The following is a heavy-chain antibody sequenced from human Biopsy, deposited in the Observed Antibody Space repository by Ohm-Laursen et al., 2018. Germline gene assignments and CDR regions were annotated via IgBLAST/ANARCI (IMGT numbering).Heavy chain of an antibody. CDR2: INQAGTT. Sequence: TLSLTCAVSGKTFSDYQWSWIRQPHGPGLEWIGQINQAGTTNYNPSLKSRVSISADASTYEFSLRLTSVTAADTAVYLCGNEVHGRDYWGLGAQVTVSS. J-gene: IGHJ4*02. V-gene: IGHV4-34*08. CDR1: GKTFSDYQ. D-gene: IGHD2-15*01. CDR3: GNEVHGRDY.